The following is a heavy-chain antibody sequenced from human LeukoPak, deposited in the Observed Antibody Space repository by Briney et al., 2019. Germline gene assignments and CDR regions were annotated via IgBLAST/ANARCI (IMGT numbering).Heavy chain of an antibody. CDR1: GGPLTRSLSY. J-gene: IGHJ4*02. CDR3: ARLNSGYEDYYFDE. CDR2: IYYTGST. D-gene: IGHD5-12*01. Sequence: NSSETLSLTCTISGGPLTRSLSYWGWIRRPPGKGLEWIGNIYYTGSTDYSPSFESRAAMSVDTSKNQFSLQLRSVTAADTAVYYCARLNSGYEDYYFDEWGQGTLVTVSS. V-gene: IGHV4-39*01.